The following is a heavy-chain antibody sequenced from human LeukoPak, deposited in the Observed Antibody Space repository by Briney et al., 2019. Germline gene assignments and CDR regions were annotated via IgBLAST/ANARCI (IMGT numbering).Heavy chain of an antibody. D-gene: IGHD2-8*01. Sequence: SETLSLTCTVSGGSISRYFWSWIRQPPGKGLEWIGYIYYSGSTNYNPSLKSRVTISVDTSKNQFSLKLSSVTAADTAVYYCARHLGYCTNGVCYEPYFDYWGQGTLVTVSS. CDR3: ARHLGYCTNGVCYEPYFDY. CDR2: IYYSGST. V-gene: IGHV4-59*08. J-gene: IGHJ4*02. CDR1: GGSISRYF.